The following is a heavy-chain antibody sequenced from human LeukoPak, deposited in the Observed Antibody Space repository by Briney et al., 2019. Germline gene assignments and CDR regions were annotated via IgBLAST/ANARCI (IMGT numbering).Heavy chain of an antibody. J-gene: IGHJ4*02. CDR1: GFTMSTYG. Sequence: SGGSLRLSCAASGFTMSTYGMSWVRQAPGKGLEWVSSISGGTTYYADSVKGRFTISRDNSRNTVSLQMNSLRAEDTAVYYCAKSVYRSGNYWGQGTLVTVSS. CDR3: AKSVYRSGNY. CDR2: ISGGTT. V-gene: IGHV3-23*01. D-gene: IGHD3-10*01.